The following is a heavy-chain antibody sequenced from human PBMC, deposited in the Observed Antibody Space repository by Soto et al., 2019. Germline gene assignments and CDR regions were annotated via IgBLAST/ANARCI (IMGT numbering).Heavy chain of an antibody. J-gene: IGHJ3*02. V-gene: IGHV3-23*01. CDR3: AKSLFGGPDI. D-gene: IGHD2-15*01. Sequence: EVKLLESGGGLVQPGGSLRLSCAASRFTFSTYAMSWVRQAPGKGLEWVSGISGGGGDTSYADSVRGRFTCSRDNSKNPLYLQMNSLRAESTALYYCAKSLFGGPDIWGQGTMVTVSS. CDR1: RFTFSTYA. CDR2: ISGGGGDT.